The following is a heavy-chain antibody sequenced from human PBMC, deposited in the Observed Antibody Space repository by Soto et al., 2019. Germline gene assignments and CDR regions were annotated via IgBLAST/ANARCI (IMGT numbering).Heavy chain of an antibody. D-gene: IGHD4-17*01. CDR3: ARDTRDYGDYVDY. Sequence: PGGSLRLSCAASGFTFSSYWMSWVRQAPGKGLEWVANIKQDGSEKYYVDSVKGRFTISRDNAKNSLYLQMNSLRAGDTAVYYCARDTRDYGDYVDYWGQGTLVTVSS. CDR2: IKQDGSEK. CDR1: GFTFSSYW. J-gene: IGHJ4*02. V-gene: IGHV3-7*03.